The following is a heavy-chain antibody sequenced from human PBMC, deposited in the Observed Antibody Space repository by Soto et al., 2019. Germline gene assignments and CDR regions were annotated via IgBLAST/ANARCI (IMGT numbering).Heavy chain of an antibody. CDR1: GGSVSSGSYY. D-gene: IGHD3-22*01. CDR3: ARDRLEGYYYDSSGYYFFDY. V-gene: IGHV4-61*01. CDR2: IYYSGST. J-gene: IGHJ4*02. Sequence: PSETLSLTCTVSGGSVSSGSYYWSWIRQPPGKGLEWIGYIYYSGSTNYNPSLKSRVTISVDTSKNQFSLKLSSVTAADTAVYYCARDRLEGYYYDSSGYYFFDYWGQGTLVTVSS.